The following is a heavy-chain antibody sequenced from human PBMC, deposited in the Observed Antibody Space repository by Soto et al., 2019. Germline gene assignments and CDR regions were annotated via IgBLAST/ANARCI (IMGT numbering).Heavy chain of an antibody. CDR1: GFTFSRFS. V-gene: IGHV3-30-3*01. CDR2: ISYVGNNK. D-gene: IGHD3-10*02. Sequence: GGSLRLSCAASGFTFSRFSMHWVRQAPGKGLAWVAVISYVGNNKHFAESVKGRFSISRDDSKNTVYLEMNNLRGDDSAVYYCARDHGMFLSYYYYGMDVWGQGTTVTVSS. CDR3: ARDHGMFLSYYYYGMDV. J-gene: IGHJ6*02.